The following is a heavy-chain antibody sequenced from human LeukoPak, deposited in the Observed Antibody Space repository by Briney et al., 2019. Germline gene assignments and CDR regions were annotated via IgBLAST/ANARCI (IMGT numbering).Heavy chain of an antibody. CDR2: IYTSAST. V-gene: IGHV4-4*07. Sequence: PSETLSLTCAVSGCSISSFYCSWIRHHAPKGLEWIGRIYTSASTNYNTSPTSRGTMSVDTSKNQLSFLLRSATAADAAATYYSSLRAATGTYYFDYWGQGTLATVSS. CDR1: GCSISSFY. D-gene: IGHD6-13*01. CDR3: SSLRAATGTYYFDY. J-gene: IGHJ4*02.